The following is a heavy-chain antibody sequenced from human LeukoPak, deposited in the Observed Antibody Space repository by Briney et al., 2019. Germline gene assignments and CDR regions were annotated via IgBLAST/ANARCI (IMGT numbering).Heavy chain of an antibody. CDR3: ASEGIVVVPAAAFGI. CDR2: INPSGGST. Sequence: ASVKVSCKASGYAFTSYYMHWVRQAPGQGLEWMGIINPSGGSTSYAQKFQGRVTMTRDTSTSTVYMELSSLRSEDTAVYYCASEGIVVVPAAAFGIWGQGTMVTVSS. V-gene: IGHV1-46*01. J-gene: IGHJ3*02. D-gene: IGHD2-2*01. CDR1: GYAFTSYY.